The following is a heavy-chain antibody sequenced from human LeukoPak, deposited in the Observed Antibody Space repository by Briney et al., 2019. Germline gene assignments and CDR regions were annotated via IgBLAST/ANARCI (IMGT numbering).Heavy chain of an antibody. J-gene: IGHJ4*02. CDR3: ARLRDDFWSGYYGGLDY. CDR2: IYYSGST. D-gene: IGHD3-3*01. CDR1: GGSISSYY. Sequence: SETLSLTCTVSGGSISSYYWSWIRQPPGKGLEWIGYIYYSGSTNYNPSLKSRVTISVDTSKNQFSLKLSSVTAADTAVYYCARLRDDFWSGYYGGLDYWGQGTLVTVSS. V-gene: IGHV4-59*01.